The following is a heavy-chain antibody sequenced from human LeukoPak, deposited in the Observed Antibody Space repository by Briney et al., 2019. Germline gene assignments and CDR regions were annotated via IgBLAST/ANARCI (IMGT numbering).Heavy chain of an antibody. D-gene: IGHD1-14*01. V-gene: IGHV1-2*02. CDR1: GYTFTGYY. CDR2: INPNSGGT. Sequence: ASVKVSCKASGYTFTGYYMHWVRQAPRQGLEWMGWINPNSGGTNYAQKFQGRVTMTRDTSISTAYMELSRLRSDDTAVYYCATDRNQGSYAFDIWGQGTMVTVSS. CDR3: ATDRNQGSYAFDI. J-gene: IGHJ3*02.